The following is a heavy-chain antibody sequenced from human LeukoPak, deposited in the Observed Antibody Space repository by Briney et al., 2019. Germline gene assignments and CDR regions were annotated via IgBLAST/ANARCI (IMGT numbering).Heavy chain of an antibody. Sequence: GGSLRLSCAASGFTFSSYAMHWVRQAPGKGLEYVSAISSNGGSTYYANSVKGRFTISRDNSKNTLYLQMGSLRSEDTAVYYCARAGDGYNANREGDYYYMDVWGKGTTVTISS. V-gene: IGHV3-64*01. CDR2: ISSNGGST. D-gene: IGHD5-24*01. CDR3: ARAGDGYNANREGDYYYMDV. J-gene: IGHJ6*03. CDR1: GFTFSSYA.